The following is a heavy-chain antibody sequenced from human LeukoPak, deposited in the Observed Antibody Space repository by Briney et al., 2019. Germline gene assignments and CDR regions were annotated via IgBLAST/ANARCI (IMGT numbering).Heavy chain of an antibody. J-gene: IGHJ4*02. D-gene: IGHD6-13*01. CDR3: ARESPSSWYGIDF. CDR2: IYYSGST. CDR1: GGSISTYY. Sequence: SETLSPTCTVSGGSISTYYWSWIRQPPGKGLEWIGYIYYSGSTNYNPSLKSRVTISVDTSKNQFSLYPNSVTAADTAVYYCARESPSSWYGIDFWGQGTLVTVSS. V-gene: IGHV4-59*01.